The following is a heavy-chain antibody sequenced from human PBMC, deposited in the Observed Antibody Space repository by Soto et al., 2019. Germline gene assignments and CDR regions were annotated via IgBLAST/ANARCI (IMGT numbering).Heavy chain of an antibody. J-gene: IGHJ6*02. CDR1: GFTFSNAW. CDR2: IKSKTDGGTT. CDR3: TTAARHSYYGMDV. V-gene: IGHV3-15*07. D-gene: IGHD6-6*01. Sequence: EVQLVESGGDLVKPGGSLRLSCAASGFTFSNAWMNWVRQAPGKGLQWVGRIKSKTDGGTTDYAAPVKGRFTISRDDSKNTLYLQMNSLKTEDTAVYYCTTAARHSYYGMDVWGQGTTVTVSS.